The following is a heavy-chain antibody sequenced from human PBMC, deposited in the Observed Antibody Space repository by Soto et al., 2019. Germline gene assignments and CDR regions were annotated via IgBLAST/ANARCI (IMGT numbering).Heavy chain of an antibody. CDR2: ISYDGSNK. CDR3: AKDRPRKNSGYELVHFQH. D-gene: IGHD5-12*01. V-gene: IGHV3-30*18. Sequence: GGSLRLSCAASGFTFSSYGMHWVRQAPGKGLEWVAVISYDGSNKYYADSVKGRFTISRDNSKNTLYLQMNSLRAEDTAVYYCAKDRPRKNSGYELVHFQHWGQGTLVTVSS. CDR1: GFTFSSYG. J-gene: IGHJ1*01.